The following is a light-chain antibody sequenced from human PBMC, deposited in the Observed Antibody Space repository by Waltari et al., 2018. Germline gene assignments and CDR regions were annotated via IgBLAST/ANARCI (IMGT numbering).Light chain of an antibody. CDR2: DAS. CDR3: QQRSSWTPHT. J-gene: IGKJ2*01. Sequence: EIVLTQSPATLSLFPGETATLSCRASQSVGTHLAWYQQKPGQAPRLLIYDASNRATGIPDRFRGSGSGTDFTLTISSLETADFAIYYCQQRSSWTPHTFGQGARLEIK. CDR1: QSVGTH. V-gene: IGKV3-11*01.